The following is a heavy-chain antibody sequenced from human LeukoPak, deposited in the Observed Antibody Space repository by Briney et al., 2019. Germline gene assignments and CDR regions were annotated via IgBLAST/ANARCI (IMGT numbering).Heavy chain of an antibody. V-gene: IGHV4-34*01. J-gene: IGHJ6*03. D-gene: IGHD3-10*01. Sequence: SETLSLTCAVYGGSFSGYYWSWIRQPPEKGLEWIGEINRSGSTNYNASLKSRVTISVDTSKNQFSLKLSSVTAADTAAYYCARGQGGSYSTFLYYMDVWGKGTTVTVSS. CDR2: INRSGST. CDR3: ARGQGGSYSTFLYYMDV. CDR1: GGSFSGYY.